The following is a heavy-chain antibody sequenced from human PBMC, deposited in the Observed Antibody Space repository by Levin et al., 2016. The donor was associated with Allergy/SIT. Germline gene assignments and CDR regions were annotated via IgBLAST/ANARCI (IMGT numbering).Heavy chain of an antibody. Sequence: ASVKVSCKASGYTFTGYYMHWVRQAPGQGLEWMGWINPNSGGTNYAQKFQGWVTMTRDTSISTAYMELSRLRSDDTAVYFCAREGGYYYDSSGYYSDAFDIWGQGTMVTVSS. J-gene: IGHJ3*02. V-gene: IGHV1-2*04. D-gene: IGHD3-22*01. CDR3: AREGGYYYDSSGYYSDAFDI. CDR2: INPNSGGT. CDR1: GYTFTGYY.